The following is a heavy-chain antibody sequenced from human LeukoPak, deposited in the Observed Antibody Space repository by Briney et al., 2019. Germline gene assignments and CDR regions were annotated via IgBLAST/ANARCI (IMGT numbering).Heavy chain of an antibody. V-gene: IGHV3-64D*09. J-gene: IGHJ5*01. Sequence: PGGSLRLSCSASGFPFSSYAMHWVGQAPGKGLEYVSVISSNGETTYYADSVKGRFTISRDNSKNTVYLQMSSLGPEDTAVYYCVKHFDWWGQGTLVTVSS. CDR3: VKHFDW. CDR2: ISSNGETT. CDR1: GFPFSSYA.